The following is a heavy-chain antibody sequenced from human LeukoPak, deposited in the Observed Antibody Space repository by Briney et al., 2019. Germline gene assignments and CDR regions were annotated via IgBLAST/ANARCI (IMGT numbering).Heavy chain of an antibody. J-gene: IGHJ5*02. CDR3: ARHAVYSGDYSFWFDP. Sequence: SETLSLTCTVSGGSISSSTYYWSWIRQPPGKGLEWIAYIYYNGITNYNPSLKSRVSISVDTSKNLFSLSLSSVTAADTAVYYCARHAVYSGDYSFWFDPWGLGTLVTVSS. D-gene: IGHD5-12*01. V-gene: IGHV4-61*05. CDR2: IYYNGIT. CDR1: GGSISSSTYY.